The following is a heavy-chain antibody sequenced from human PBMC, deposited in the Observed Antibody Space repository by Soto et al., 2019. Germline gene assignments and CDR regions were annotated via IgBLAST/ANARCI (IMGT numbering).Heavy chain of an antibody. CDR2: IIPDFAPA. CDR3: ARYAEQAAYSNRYRYYSYSMDV. CDR1: GGTFNKRP. J-gene: IGHJ6*02. D-gene: IGHD4-4*01. V-gene: IGHV1-69*13. Sequence: ASVKVSCKTSGGTFNKRPISWVRQAPGQGLEWMGCIIPDFAPAKYAENFQGRVTITADESRSTGYMELSSLRSEDTAVYYCARYAEQAAYSNRYRYYSYSMDVGGQGTTVTFSS.